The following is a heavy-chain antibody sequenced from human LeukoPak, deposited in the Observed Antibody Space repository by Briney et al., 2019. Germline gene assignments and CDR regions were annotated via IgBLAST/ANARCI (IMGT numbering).Heavy chain of an antibody. V-gene: IGHV3-23*01. Sequence: GGSLRLSCAASGFTFSSYAMSWVRQAPGKGLEWVSAISGSGGSTYYADSVKGRFTISRDNSKNTLYLQMNSLRAEDTAVYYCAKRSSLLKPLEVYYFDYWGQGTLVTVSS. CDR1: GFTFSSYA. D-gene: IGHD3-16*02. CDR2: ISGSGGST. J-gene: IGHJ4*02. CDR3: AKRSSLLKPLEVYYFDY.